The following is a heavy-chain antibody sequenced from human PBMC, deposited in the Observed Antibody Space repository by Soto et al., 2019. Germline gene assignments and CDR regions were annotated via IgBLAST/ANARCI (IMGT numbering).Heavy chain of an antibody. CDR3: ARPNLVPAATDAFDI. CDR2: IIPILGIA. V-gene: IGHV1-69*02. Sequence: QVQLVQSGAEVKKPGSSVRVSCKASGGTFSSYTISWVRQAPGQGLEWMGRIIPILGIANYAQKFQGRVTITADKSTSTAYMELSSLRSEDTAVYYCARPNLVPAATDAFDIWGQGTMVTVSS. CDR1: GGTFSSYT. D-gene: IGHD2-2*01. J-gene: IGHJ3*02.